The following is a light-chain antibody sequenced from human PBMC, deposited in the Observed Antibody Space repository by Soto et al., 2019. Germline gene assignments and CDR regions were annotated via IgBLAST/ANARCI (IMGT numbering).Light chain of an antibody. V-gene: IGLV4-69*01. J-gene: IGLJ2*01. CDR2: LDSDGSH. CDR1: GGHSSYA. Sequence: QLVLTQSPSASASLGASVKLTCTLSGGHSSYAIAWHQQQPGKGPRYLMKLDSDGSHNKGDRIPDRFSGSSSGAERYLTISSPQSEDEADYYCQTWGSGIPVVFGGGTKLTVL. CDR3: QTWGSGIPVV.